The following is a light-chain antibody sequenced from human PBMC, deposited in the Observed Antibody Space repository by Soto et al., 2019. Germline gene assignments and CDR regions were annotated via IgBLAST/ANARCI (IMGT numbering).Light chain of an antibody. V-gene: IGKV3-15*01. CDR1: QSVSSS. CDR3: QQYNDWPWT. Sequence: EIVMTQSPATLSVSPGERATLSCRASQSVSSSLVWYQQKPGQTPRLLIYDASTRATGIPARFSGSGSGTEFTLTISTLQSEDSAVYYCQQYNDWPWTFGQGTKVEIK. J-gene: IGKJ1*01. CDR2: DAS.